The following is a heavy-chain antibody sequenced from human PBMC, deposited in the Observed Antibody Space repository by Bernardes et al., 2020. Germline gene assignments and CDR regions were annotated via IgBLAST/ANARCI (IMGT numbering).Heavy chain of an antibody. V-gene: IGHV4-39*01. CDR2: VYYSGST. J-gene: IGHJ4*02. D-gene: IGHD6-19*01. CDR3: ARLTAVAGPAGPKNFDY. Sequence: SEPLSLTCTVSGGSISSSTNYSCGWIRQPPGKGLEWIGIVYYSGSTYYSPSLKSRVTISVDTSKNQFSLKLTSVTAADTGVYYCARLTAVAGPAGPKNFDYWGQGTLVTVSS. CDR1: GGSISSSTNYS.